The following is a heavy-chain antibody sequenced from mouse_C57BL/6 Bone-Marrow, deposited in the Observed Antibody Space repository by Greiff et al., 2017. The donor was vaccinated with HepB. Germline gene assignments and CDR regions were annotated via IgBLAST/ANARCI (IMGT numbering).Heavy chain of an antibody. CDR1: GYTFTSYW. CDR2: IHPNSGST. V-gene: IGHV1-64*01. CDR3: ARSIYDGYYYWYFDV. Sequence: QVQLQQPGAELVKPGASVKLSCKASGYTFTSYWMHWVKQRPGQGLEWIGMIHPNSGSTNYNEKFKSKATLTVDKSSSTAYMQLSSLTSEDSAVYYCARSIYDGYYYWYFDVWGTGTTVTVSS. J-gene: IGHJ1*03. D-gene: IGHD2-3*01.